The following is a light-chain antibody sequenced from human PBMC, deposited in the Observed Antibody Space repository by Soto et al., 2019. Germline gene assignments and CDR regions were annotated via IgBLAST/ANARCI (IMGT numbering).Light chain of an antibody. CDR3: SSYAGSNNFV. V-gene: IGLV2-8*01. CDR2: EVS. J-gene: IGLJ1*01. CDR1: SSDVGGYNY. Sequence: QSVLTQPPSASGSPGQSVTISCSGTSSDVGGYNYVSWHQQHPGKAPKLMIYEVSKRPSGVPDRFPGSKSGNTASLIVSGLQAEDEADYYCSSYAGSNNFVFGTG.